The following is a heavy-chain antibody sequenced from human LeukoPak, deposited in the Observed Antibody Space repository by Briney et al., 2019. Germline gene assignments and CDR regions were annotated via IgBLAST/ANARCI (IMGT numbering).Heavy chain of an antibody. CDR2: INPNSGGT. J-gene: IGHJ4*02. Sequence: GASVKVSCKASGYTFTGYYMHWVRQAPGQGLEWMGWINPNSGGTNYAQKFQGRVTMTRDTSISTAYMELSRLRSGDTAVYYCARLLVETAEFDYWGQGTLVTVSS. CDR3: ARLLVETAEFDY. CDR1: GYTFTGYY. V-gene: IGHV1-2*02. D-gene: IGHD2-2*01.